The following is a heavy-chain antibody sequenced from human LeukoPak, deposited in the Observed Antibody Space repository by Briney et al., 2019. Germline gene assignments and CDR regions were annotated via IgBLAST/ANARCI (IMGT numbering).Heavy chain of an antibody. J-gene: IGHJ4*02. CDR2: ISGSGGRT. V-gene: IGHV3-23*01. Sequence: GGSLRHSCAASGFTYSSYAMSWVRQAPRHGLEWVSAISGSGGRTYYAGSVTGRFTICRDNAKNSLYLQMDRLRAEDTAVYYCAKAPYSSSWFNYFDYWGQGTLVTVSS. D-gene: IGHD6-13*01. CDR1: GFTYSSYA. CDR3: AKAPYSSSWFNYFDY.